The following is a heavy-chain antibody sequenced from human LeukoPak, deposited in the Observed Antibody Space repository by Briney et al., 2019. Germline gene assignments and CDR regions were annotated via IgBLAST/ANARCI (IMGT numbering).Heavy chain of an antibody. D-gene: IGHD3-3*01. Sequence: PGGSLRLSCAASGLTFSRYSMNWVRQAPGKGLEWVSSISYTGTYIYYADSVKGRFTNSRDNAKNSLYLQMNSLRVEDTAVYYCARLKIDSDFSRGSTYYYYYMDVWGKGTTVTVSS. CDR3: ARLKIDSDFSRGSTYYYYYMDV. CDR2: ISYTGTYI. J-gene: IGHJ6*03. CDR1: GLTFSRYS. V-gene: IGHV3-21*01.